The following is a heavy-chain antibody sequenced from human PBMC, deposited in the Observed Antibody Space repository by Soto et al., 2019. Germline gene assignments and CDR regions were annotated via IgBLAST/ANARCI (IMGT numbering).Heavy chain of an antibody. CDR2: IIPIFGTA. V-gene: IGHV1-69*13. CDR1: GGTFSSYA. J-gene: IGHJ6*02. CDR3: AKLLYPLLVLLATTVAAAEFFGGMDV. D-gene: IGHD6-13*01. Sequence: SVKVSCKASGGTFSSYAISWVRQAPGQGLEWMGGIIPIFGTANYAQKFQGRVTITADESTSTAYMELSSLRSEDTAVYYCAKLLYPLLVLLATTVAAAEFFGGMDVWGQGTTVTFPS.